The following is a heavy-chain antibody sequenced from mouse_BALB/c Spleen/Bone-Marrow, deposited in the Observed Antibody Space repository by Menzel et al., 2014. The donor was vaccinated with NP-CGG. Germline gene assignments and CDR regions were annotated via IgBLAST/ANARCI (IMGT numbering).Heavy chain of an antibody. Sequence: ESGAELVKPGASVKLSCTASGFNIKDTYMHWVKQRPEQGLEWIGRIDPANGNTKYDPKFQGKAAITADTSSNTTYLQLSSLTSEDTAVYYCAIYFYFDYWGQGTTLTVSS. CDR2: IDPANGNT. J-gene: IGHJ2*01. CDR3: AIYFYFDY. D-gene: IGHD2-3*01. CDR1: GFNIKDTY. V-gene: IGHV14-3*02.